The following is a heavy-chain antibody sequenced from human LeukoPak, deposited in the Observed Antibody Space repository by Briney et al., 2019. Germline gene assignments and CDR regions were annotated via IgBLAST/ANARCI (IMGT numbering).Heavy chain of an antibody. Sequence: GGSLRLSCTASGFTFGDYAMRWIRQAPGKGLEWVGFIRSKAYGETADYAASVKGRFTISRDDSKAIAYLQMNSLKTEDTAVYHCTRDRGAYNLYDYWGQGTLVTVSS. CDR1: GFTFGDYA. CDR2: IRSKAYGETA. V-gene: IGHV3-49*03. J-gene: IGHJ4*02. D-gene: IGHD1-1*01. CDR3: TRDRGAYNLYDY.